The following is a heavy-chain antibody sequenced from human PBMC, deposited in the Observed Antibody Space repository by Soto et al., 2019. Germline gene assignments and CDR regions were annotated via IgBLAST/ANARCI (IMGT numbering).Heavy chain of an antibody. CDR3: AKTPTMTTPYYYYGMDV. Sequence: GGSLRLSCAASGFTFSSYWMSWVRQAPGKGLEWVAVISYDGSNKYYADSVKGRFTISRDNSKNTLYLQMNSLRAEDTAVYYCAKTPTMTTPYYYYGMDVWGQGTTVTVSS. CDR1: GFTFSSYW. J-gene: IGHJ6*02. D-gene: IGHD2-15*01. CDR2: ISYDGSNK. V-gene: IGHV3-30*18.